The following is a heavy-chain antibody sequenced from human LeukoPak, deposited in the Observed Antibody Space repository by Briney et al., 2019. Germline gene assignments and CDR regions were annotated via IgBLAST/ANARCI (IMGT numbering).Heavy chain of an antibody. CDR2: ISGYNGNT. CDR3: ARGRVELWFGEPFDY. V-gene: IGHV1-18*01. Sequence: ASVKVSCKTSGYTFTTYGILWVRQAPGQGLEWMGWISGYNGNTNFARKLQGRVTITRNTSISTAYMELSSLRSEDTAVYYCARGRVELWFGEPFDYWGQGTLVTVSS. J-gene: IGHJ4*02. CDR1: GYTFTTYG. D-gene: IGHD3-10*01.